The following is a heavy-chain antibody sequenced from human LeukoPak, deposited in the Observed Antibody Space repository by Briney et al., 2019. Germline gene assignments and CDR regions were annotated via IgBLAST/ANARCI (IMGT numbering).Heavy chain of an antibody. CDR2: IKKDGSEK. CDR1: GFTFNNYW. V-gene: IGHV3-7*01. D-gene: IGHD2-15*01. Sequence: PGGSLRLSCAASGFTFNNYWMSWVRQAPGKGLEWVANIKKDGSEKYYVDSVKGRFTISRDNAKNSLYLQMNSLRAEDTAVYYCARFVVVAANWFDPWGQGTLVTVSS. CDR3: ARFVVVAANWFDP. J-gene: IGHJ5*02.